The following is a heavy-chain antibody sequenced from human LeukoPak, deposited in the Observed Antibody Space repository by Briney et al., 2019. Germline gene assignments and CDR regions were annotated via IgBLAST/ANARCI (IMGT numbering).Heavy chain of an antibody. V-gene: IGHV3-7*01. D-gene: IGHD1-26*01. CDR2: IKQDGSDI. J-gene: IGHJ4*02. Sequence: GGSLRLSCAASGFTFRHYWMTWVRQAPGKGLEWVANIKQDGSDIYYVDSVKGRFTISRDNAKNSLYLQMNSLRAEDTAVYYCARDGQSGRYTEDDFWGQGTLVTVSS. CDR1: GFTFRHYW. CDR3: ARDGQSGRYTEDDF.